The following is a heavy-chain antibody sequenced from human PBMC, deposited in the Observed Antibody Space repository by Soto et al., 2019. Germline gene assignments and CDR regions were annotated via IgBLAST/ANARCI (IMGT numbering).Heavy chain of an antibody. CDR3: GRGPRDGFDY. CDR1: GGSISSGGYY. CDR2: ISYSGST. V-gene: IGHV4-31*03. J-gene: IGHJ4*02. Sequence: PSETLSLTCTVSGGSISSGGYYWSWIRQHPGKGLEWLGYISYSGSTFYNPSLKSRVTISVDTSKNQFSLKLSSVTAADTAVYYCGRGPRDGFDYWGQGTLVTVSS.